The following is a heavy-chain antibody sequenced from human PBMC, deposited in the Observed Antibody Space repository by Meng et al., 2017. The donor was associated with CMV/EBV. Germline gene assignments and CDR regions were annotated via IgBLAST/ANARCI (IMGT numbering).Heavy chain of an antibody. CDR1: GFTFSTYA. V-gene: IGHV3-30-3*01. J-gene: IGHJ6*02. CDR3: ARDPHYDFWVEGSNGMDV. Sequence: GESLKISCAASGFTFSTYAMHWVRLVPGKGLEWVAVVSSDGVNKYYGDSVKGRFTISRDNSKNTLYLQMNSLRTEDTALYYCARDPHYDFWVEGSNGMDVWGQGTTVTVSS. CDR2: VSSDGVNK. D-gene: IGHD3-3*01.